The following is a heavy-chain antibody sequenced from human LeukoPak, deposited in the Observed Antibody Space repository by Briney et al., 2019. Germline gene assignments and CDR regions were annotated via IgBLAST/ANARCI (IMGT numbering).Heavy chain of an antibody. CDR2: MNPNSGNT. D-gene: IGHD2-2*01. CDR1: GYTFTGYY. J-gene: IGHJ6*02. V-gene: IGHV1-8*02. Sequence: ASVKVSCKASGYTFTGYYMHWVRQATGQGLEWMGWMNPNSGNTGYAQKFQGRVTMTRNTSISTAYMELSSLRSEDTAVYYCAVVPAAIGHYYYYGMDVWGQGTTVTVSS. CDR3: AVVPAAIGHYYYYGMDV.